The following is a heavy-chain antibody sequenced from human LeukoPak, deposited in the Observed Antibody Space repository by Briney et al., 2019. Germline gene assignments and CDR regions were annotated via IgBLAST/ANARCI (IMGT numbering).Heavy chain of an antibody. CDR1: GYTFTSYD. Sequence: GASVKVSSKASGYTFTSYDIHWVRQATGQGLEWMGWMNPNSGNTGYAQKFQGRVTMTRNTSISTAYMELSSLRSEDTAVYYCVIDSSSLYNYFDPWGQGTLVTVSS. V-gene: IGHV1-8*01. D-gene: IGHD6-13*01. J-gene: IGHJ5*02. CDR2: MNPNSGNT. CDR3: VIDSSSLYNYFDP.